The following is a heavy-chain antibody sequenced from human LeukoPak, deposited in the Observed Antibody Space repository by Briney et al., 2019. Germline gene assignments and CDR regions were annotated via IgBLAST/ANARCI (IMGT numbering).Heavy chain of an antibody. J-gene: IGHJ4*02. D-gene: IGHD4-17*01. CDR3: ARNGENPLDFDY. CDR1: GFTFSSYG. CDR2: IWYDGSNK. V-gene: IGHV3-33*01. Sequence: GRSLRLSCAASGFTFSSYGMHWVRQAPGKGLEWVAVIWYDGSNKYYADSVKGRFTISRDNSKNTLYLQMNSLRAEDTAVYYCARNGENPLDFDYWGRGTLVTVSS.